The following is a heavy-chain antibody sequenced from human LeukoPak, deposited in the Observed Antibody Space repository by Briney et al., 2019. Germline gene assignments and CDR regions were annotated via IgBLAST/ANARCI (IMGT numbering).Heavy chain of an antibody. CDR1: GFTFSSYA. CDR3: ARDGLAAAGNYYYGMDV. V-gene: IGHV3-30-3*01. CDR2: ISYDGSNK. Sequence: GGSLRLSCAASGFTFSSYAMHWVRQAPGKGLEWVAVISYDGSNKYCADSVKGRFTISRDNSKNTLYLQMNSLRAEDTAVYYCARDGLAAAGNYYYGMDVWGQGTTVTVSS. D-gene: IGHD6-13*01. J-gene: IGHJ6*02.